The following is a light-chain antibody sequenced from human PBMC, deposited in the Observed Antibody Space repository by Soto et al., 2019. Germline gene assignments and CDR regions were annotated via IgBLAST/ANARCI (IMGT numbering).Light chain of an antibody. J-gene: IGLJ2*01. CDR3: CSYAVTFTLV. CDR2: DVS. V-gene: IGLV2-11*01. CDR1: NSDVGDYNY. Sequence: QSALTQPRSVSGSPGQSVTISCTGTNSDVGDYNYVSWYQQHPGKAPKLMIYDVSKRPSGVPDRFSGFKSGNTASLTISGLQAEDEADYYCCSYAVTFTLVFGGGTKLTVL.